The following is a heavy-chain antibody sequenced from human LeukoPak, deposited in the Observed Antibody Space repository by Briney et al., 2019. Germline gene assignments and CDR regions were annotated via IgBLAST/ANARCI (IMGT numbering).Heavy chain of an antibody. Sequence: SETLSLTCTVSGGSISSYYWSWIRQPPGKGLEWIGYIYYSGSTNYNPSLKSRVTISVDTSKNQFSLKLSSVTAADTAVYYCARLTRWLRSYDYWGQGTLVTVSS. D-gene: IGHD5-12*01. J-gene: IGHJ4*02. CDR3: ARLTRWLRSYDY. CDR1: GGSISSYY. CDR2: IYYSGST. V-gene: IGHV4-59*01.